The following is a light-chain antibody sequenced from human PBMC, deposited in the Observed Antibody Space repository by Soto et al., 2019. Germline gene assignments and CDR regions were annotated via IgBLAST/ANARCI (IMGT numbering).Light chain of an antibody. CDR2: GAS. CDR1: QSVSSTY. CDR3: QQYGSSPHT. Sequence: EIVMTQSPATLSLSPGERATLSCRASQSVSSTYLACYRHKPGQAPRLLIDGASSRAAGIPDRFSGSGSGTDFTLTISRLEPEDFAVYYCQQYGSSPHTFGQGTKVDIK. V-gene: IGKV3-20*01. J-gene: IGKJ1*01.